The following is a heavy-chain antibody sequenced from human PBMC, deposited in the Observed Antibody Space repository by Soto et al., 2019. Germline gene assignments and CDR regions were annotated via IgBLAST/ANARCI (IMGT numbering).Heavy chain of an antibody. Sequence: ASVKVSCKASGYTFTSYAMHWVRQAPGQRLEWMGWINAGNGNTKYSQKFQGRVTITRDTSASTAYMELSSLRSEDTAVYYCAREVVVAATIIYWFDPWGQGTLVTVSS. V-gene: IGHV1-3*01. D-gene: IGHD2-15*01. CDR2: INAGNGNT. CDR3: AREVVVAATIIYWFDP. J-gene: IGHJ5*02. CDR1: GYTFTSYA.